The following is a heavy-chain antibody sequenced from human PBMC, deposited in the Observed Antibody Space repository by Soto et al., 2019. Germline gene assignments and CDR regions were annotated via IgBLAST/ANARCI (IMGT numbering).Heavy chain of an antibody. V-gene: IGHV3-53*04. CDR2: IYSGGST. Sequence: GGSLRLSCAASGFTVSSNYMSWVRQAPGKGLEWVSVIYSGGSTYYADSVKGRFTISRHNSKNTLYLQMNSLRAEDTAVYYCARGELYCSSTSCGHGDYYYYMDVWGKGTTVTVSS. CDR3: ARGELYCSSTSCGHGDYYYYMDV. CDR1: GFTVSSNY. D-gene: IGHD2-2*01. J-gene: IGHJ6*03.